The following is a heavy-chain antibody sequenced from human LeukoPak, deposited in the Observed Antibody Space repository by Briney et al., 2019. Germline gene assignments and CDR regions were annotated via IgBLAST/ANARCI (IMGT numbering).Heavy chain of an antibody. J-gene: IGHJ4*02. Sequence: GSSVKVSCKASGGTFSSYAISWVRQAPGQGLEWMGGIIPVFGTANYAQKLQGGVTMTTDTSTSTAYMELRSLRSDDTAVYYCARELLSSGYYYKGDYWGQGTLVTVSS. CDR3: ARELLSSGYYYKGDY. D-gene: IGHD3-22*01. CDR2: IIPVFGTA. CDR1: GGTFSSYA. V-gene: IGHV1-69*05.